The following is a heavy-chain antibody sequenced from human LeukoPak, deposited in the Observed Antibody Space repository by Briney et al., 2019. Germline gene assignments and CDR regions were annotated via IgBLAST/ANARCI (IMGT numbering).Heavy chain of an antibody. CDR2: IIPIFGTA. CDR1: GGTFSSYA. V-gene: IGHV1-69*06. Sequence: SVKVSCKASGGTFSSYAISWVRQAPGQGLEWMGGIIPIFGTANYAQKFQGRVTITADKSTSTAYMELSSLRSEDTAVYYCARTYYYDSSGYDRPHFFDYWGQGTLVTVSS. CDR3: ARTYYYDSSGYDRPHFFDY. D-gene: IGHD3-22*01. J-gene: IGHJ4*02.